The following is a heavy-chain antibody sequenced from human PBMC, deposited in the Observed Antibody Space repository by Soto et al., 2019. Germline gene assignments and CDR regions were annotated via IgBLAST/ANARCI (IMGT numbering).Heavy chain of an antibody. J-gene: IGHJ4*02. CDR1: GYTFTSYG. V-gene: IGHV1-18*01. Sequence: PCPSLKISFKASGYTFTSYGISWVRQAPGQGLEWMGWISAYNGNTNYAQKLQGRVTMTTDTSTSTAYMELRSLRSDDTAVYYCARDLTMVRGVIIIRAGSGYWGQGTLVTVPQ. CDR2: ISAYNGNT. CDR3: ARDLTMVRGVIIIRAGSGY. D-gene: IGHD3-10*01.